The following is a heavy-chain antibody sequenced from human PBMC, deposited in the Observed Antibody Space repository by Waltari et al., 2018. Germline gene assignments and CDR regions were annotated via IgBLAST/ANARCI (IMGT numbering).Heavy chain of an antibody. V-gene: IGHV1-69*14. D-gene: IGHD3-10*01. CDR2: VIPIFGTA. CDR1: DGTFSSYA. J-gene: IGHJ6*03. CDR3: ARGGFGLDYCYMDV. Sequence: QVQLVQSGAEVKKPGSSVKVFCKASDGTFSSYAISWARQARGQGLEWMGGVIPIFGTANNTQKFQGRVTITSNTSTSTAYMQLSSLRSEDTAVYYCARGGFGLDYCYMDVWGKGTTVTVSS.